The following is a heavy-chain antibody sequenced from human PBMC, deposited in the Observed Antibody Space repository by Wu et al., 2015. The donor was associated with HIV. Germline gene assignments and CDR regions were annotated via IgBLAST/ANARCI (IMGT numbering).Heavy chain of an antibody. CDR2: ITSPSGTT. Sequence: QVHLVQSGAEVKKPGSSVKVSCKASGGTFSTFAINWVRQALGQGLEWMGGITSPSGTTTYAQRFQGKITITTDDSTGTAYMELNSLRHDDTAVYFCTRGLGGVEDYWGQGTLVTVSS. CDR3: TRGLGGVEDY. CDR1: GGTFSTFA. V-gene: IGHV1-69*05. J-gene: IGHJ4*02. D-gene: IGHD2-8*01.